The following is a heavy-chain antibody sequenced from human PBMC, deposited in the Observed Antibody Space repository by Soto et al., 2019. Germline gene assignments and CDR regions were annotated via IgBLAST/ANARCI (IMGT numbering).Heavy chain of an antibody. D-gene: IGHD3-22*01. J-gene: IGHJ4*02. V-gene: IGHV1-18*01. Sequence: QVQLVQSGAEVKKPGASVKVSCKASGYTFTSYGISWVRQAPGQGLEWMGWISAYNGNTNYAEKLQGRVTMTTDTTPTTAYMELRSLRSDDTAVYYCARGGQNGYYDSRAMVDYWGQGTLVTVSS. CDR1: GYTFTSYG. CDR2: ISAYNGNT. CDR3: ARGGQNGYYDSRAMVDY.